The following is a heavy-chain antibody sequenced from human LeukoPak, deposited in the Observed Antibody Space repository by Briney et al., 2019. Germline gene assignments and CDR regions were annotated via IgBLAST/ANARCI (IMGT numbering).Heavy chain of an antibody. CDR2: INHTG. V-gene: IGHV4-39*07. D-gene: IGHD3-3*01. J-gene: IGHJ6*03. CDR3: ARVRHDPLEYGYYMDL. CDR1: GGSVSSNAYY. Sequence: NSSETLSLTCTVSGGSVSSNAYYWGWIRHTPGKGLEWIGEINHTGNTNYNPSLTDYNPSLKSRVTISVDSSKNELSLKVNSVTAADTGVYYCARVRHDPLEYGYYMDLWGKGTTVTVSS.